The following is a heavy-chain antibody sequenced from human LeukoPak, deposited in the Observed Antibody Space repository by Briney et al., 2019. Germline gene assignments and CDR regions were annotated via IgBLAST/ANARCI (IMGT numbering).Heavy chain of an antibody. J-gene: IGHJ4*02. CDR2: IYYSGST. CDR3: ARVGPQIYDFWSGYSGPFDY. V-gene: IGHV4-59*12. Sequence: SETLSLTCTVSGGSISSYYWSWIRQPPGKGLEWIGYIYYSGSTNYNPSLKSRVTMSVDTSKNQFSLKLSSVTAADTAVYYCARVGPQIYDFWSGYSGPFDYWGQGTLVTVSS. CDR1: GGSISSYY. D-gene: IGHD3-3*01.